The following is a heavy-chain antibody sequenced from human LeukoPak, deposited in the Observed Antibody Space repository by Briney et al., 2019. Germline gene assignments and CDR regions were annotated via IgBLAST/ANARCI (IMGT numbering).Heavy chain of an antibody. CDR1: GFTFSSYG. Sequence: PGGSLRLSCAASGFTFSSYGMHWVRQAPGKGLEWVAFIRYDGSNKYYADSVKGRFTISRDNSKNTLYLQMNSLRAEDTAVYYCATLVRRGSSGFESPGDYWGQGTLVTVSS. V-gene: IGHV3-30*02. D-gene: IGHD3-10*01. J-gene: IGHJ4*02. CDR2: IRYDGSNK. CDR3: ATLVRRGSSGFESPGDY.